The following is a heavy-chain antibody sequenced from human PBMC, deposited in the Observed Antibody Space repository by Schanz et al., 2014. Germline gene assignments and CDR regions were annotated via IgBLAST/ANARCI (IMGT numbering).Heavy chain of an antibody. D-gene: IGHD2-2*01. CDR1: GFSVSTNY. CDR3: ARDTWTSCSSTTCKGHHYSYLGMDV. J-gene: IGHJ6*02. V-gene: IGHV3-53*01. Sequence: EVQLVESGGGLIQPGGSLRLSCAASGFSVSTNYLSWVRQAPGKGLVWVSTIYSGGNEYYTDSVKGRFTISRDNSKNTLYLQMNSLRAEDTAVYYCARDTWTSCSSTTCKGHHYSYLGMDVWGQGTTVTVSS. CDR2: IYSGGNE.